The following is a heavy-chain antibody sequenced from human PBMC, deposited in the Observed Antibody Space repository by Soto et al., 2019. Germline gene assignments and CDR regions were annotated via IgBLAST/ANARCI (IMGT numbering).Heavy chain of an antibody. V-gene: IGHV5-51*01. CDR1: GYTFIYFW. J-gene: IGHJ4*02. CDR2: IYPRASDI. CDR3: ARQGTSRGSDYADFDF. Sequence: GESLKISCQASGYTFIYFWVAWVRQVPGKGLEWMGVIYPRASDIRYSPSFEGHVTTSADKSTNTAYLQWSSLEAADTAIYYCARQGTSRGSDYADFDFWGRGTLVTVSS. D-gene: IGHD3-10*01.